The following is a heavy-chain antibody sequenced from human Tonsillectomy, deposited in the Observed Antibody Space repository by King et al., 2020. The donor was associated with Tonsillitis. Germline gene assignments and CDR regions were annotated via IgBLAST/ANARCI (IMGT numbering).Heavy chain of an antibody. D-gene: IGHD2-15*01. Sequence: VQLVESGGGVVQPGRSLRLSCAASGFTFSSYGMLWVRQAPGKGLEWVAVISYDGSNKYYADSVKGRFTISRDNSKNTLYLQMNSLRAEDTAVYYCWGYCSGGSCYSDNFDYWGQGTLVTVSS. CDR2: ISYDGSNK. CDR3: WGYCSGGSCYSDNFDY. CDR1: GFTFSSYG. V-gene: IGHV3-30*03. J-gene: IGHJ4*02.